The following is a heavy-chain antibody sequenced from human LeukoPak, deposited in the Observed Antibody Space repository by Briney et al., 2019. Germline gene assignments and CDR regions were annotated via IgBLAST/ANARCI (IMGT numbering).Heavy chain of an antibody. V-gene: IGHV4-34*01. Sequence: SETLSLTCAVHGGSFSGYYWSWIRQPPGKGLEWIGEINHSGSTNYNPSLKSRVTISVDTSKNQFSRKLSSVTAADTGVYYCARGLAVDYWGQGTLVTVSS. CDR1: GGSFSGYY. J-gene: IGHJ4*02. CDR3: ARGLAVDY. CDR2: INHSGST.